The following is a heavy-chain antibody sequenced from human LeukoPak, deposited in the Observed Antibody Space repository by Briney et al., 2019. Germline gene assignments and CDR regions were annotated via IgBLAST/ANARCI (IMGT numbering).Heavy chain of an antibody. CDR3: ARDMVRGVTSYYGKDV. D-gene: IGHD3-10*01. J-gene: IGHJ6*02. Sequence: KSGGSLRLSCAASGFTFSSYAMSWVRQAPGKGLEWVSSISSSSSYIYYADSVKGRFTISRDNAKNSLYLQMNSLRAEDTAVYYCARDMVRGVTSYYGKDVWGQGTTFTVSS. V-gene: IGHV3-21*01. CDR2: ISSSSSYI. CDR1: GFTFSSYA.